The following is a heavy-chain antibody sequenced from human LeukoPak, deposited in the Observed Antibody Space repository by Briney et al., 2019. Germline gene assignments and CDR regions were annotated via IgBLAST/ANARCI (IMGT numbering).Heavy chain of an antibody. V-gene: IGHV4-39*07. CDR3: ARDFRVGARRAFDI. D-gene: IGHD1-26*01. CDR1: GGSISSSSYY. J-gene: IGHJ3*02. CDR2: IYYSGST. Sequence: SETLSLTCTVSGGSISSSSYYWGWIRQPPGKGLEWIGSIYYSGSTYYNPSPKSRVTISVDKSKNQFSLKLSSVTAADTAVYYCARDFRVGARRAFDIWGQGTMVTVSS.